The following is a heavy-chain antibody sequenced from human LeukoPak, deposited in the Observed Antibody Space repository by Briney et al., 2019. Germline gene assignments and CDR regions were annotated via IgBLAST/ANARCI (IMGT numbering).Heavy chain of an antibody. CDR1: GFTFSSYW. Sequence: GGSLRLSCAASGFTFSSYWMNWVRQAPGKGLEWVSYISSSSIYYAESVKGRFTIARDNAKNSLYLQMNSLRADDTAVYYCAREYSSSSGRAFDIWGQGTMVTVSS. V-gene: IGHV3-48*01. D-gene: IGHD6-6*01. CDR2: ISSSSI. J-gene: IGHJ3*02. CDR3: AREYSSSSGRAFDI.